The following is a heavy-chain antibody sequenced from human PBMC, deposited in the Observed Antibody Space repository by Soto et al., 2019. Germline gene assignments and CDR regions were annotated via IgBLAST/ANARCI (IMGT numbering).Heavy chain of an antibody. CDR2: IYYSGST. CDR1: GGSISSGGYY. V-gene: IGHV4-31*03. CDR3: AREGSDHYGMDV. J-gene: IGHJ6*02. Sequence: SETLSLTCTVSGGSISSGGYYWSWIRQHPGKGLEWIGYIYYSGSTYYNPSLKSRVTISVDTSKNQFSLKLSSVTAADTAVYYCAREGSDHYGMDVWGQGTTVTVSS.